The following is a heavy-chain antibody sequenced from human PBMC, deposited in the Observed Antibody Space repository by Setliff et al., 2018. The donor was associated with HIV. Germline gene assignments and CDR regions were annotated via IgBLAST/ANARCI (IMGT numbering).Heavy chain of an antibody. CDR3: ATGGAGYTSEWMYYFDY. J-gene: IGHJ4*02. Sequence: PGGSLRLSCAASGFTFSIYEMNWVRQAPGKGLEWVSYMTASGSNIYYADSVKGRFTISRDNAKNSLYLQMNSLRAEDTAVYYCATGGAGYTSEWMYYFDYWGQGTLVTVSS. V-gene: IGHV3-48*03. CDR1: GFTFSIYE. CDR2: MTASGSNI. D-gene: IGHD5-18*01.